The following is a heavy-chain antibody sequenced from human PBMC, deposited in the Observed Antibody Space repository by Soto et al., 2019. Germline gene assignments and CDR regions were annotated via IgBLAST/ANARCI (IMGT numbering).Heavy chain of an antibody. V-gene: IGHV1-69*01. J-gene: IGHJ6*02. CDR1: GGTFTNNA. D-gene: IGHD3-10*01. Sequence: QVQLEQSGAEMKMPGSSVKVSCRASGGTFTNNAISWVRQAPGRGLEWLGGITPTFGSTNYAEDFQDRVTITADELTTTAYMELRSLRSEDTALYYCARVKVRGGYGMDVWGQGTTVTVAS. CDR3: ARVKVRGGYGMDV. CDR2: ITPTFGST.